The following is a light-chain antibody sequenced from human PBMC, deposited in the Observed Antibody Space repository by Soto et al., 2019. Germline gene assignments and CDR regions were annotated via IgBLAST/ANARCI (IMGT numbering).Light chain of an antibody. CDR3: QQSFSTPQT. CDR2: AAS. Sequence: QMAQAPASLSESVGDRVTITCRTSQSIRNYLNWYQQKAGDAPKLLIYAASTLQPGVTSRFSGSGSGTDFTLTISSLQPEDFATYYCQQSFSTPQTFGPGTKVDIK. V-gene: IGKV1-39*01. CDR1: QSIRNY. J-gene: IGKJ1*01.